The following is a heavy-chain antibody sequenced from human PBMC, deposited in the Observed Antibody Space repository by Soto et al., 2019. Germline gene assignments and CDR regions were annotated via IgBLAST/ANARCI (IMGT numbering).Heavy chain of an antibody. CDR3: ARDYYGSGSPPLGY. Sequence: SETLYLTCAVYGGSFSGYYWTWIRQPPGTGLEWIGEINHSGSTNYNPSLKSRVTISVDTSKNQFSLKLTSVTAADTAVYYCARDYYGSGSPPLGYWGQGTLVT. D-gene: IGHD3-10*01. CDR2: INHSGST. J-gene: IGHJ4*02. V-gene: IGHV4-34*01. CDR1: GGSFSGYY.